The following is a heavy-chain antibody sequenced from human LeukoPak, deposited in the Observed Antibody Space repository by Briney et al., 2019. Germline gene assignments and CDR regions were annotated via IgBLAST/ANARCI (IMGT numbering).Heavy chain of an antibody. V-gene: IGHV4-4*07. D-gene: IGHD6-19*01. Sequence: PSETLSLTCTVSGGSISSYYWSWIRQPAGKGLEWIGRIYTSGSTNYNPSLKSRVTMSVDTSKNQFSLKLSSVTAADTAVYYCARQPIAVAGRAFDIWGQGAMVTVSS. J-gene: IGHJ3*02. CDR1: GGSISSYY. CDR2: IYTSGST. CDR3: ARQPIAVAGRAFDI.